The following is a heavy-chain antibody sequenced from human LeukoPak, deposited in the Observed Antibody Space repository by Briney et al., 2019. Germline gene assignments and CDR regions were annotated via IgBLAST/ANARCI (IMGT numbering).Heavy chain of an antibody. CDR2: INPNSGGT. J-gene: IGHJ4*02. CDR3: ARTPRGGYCSSTSCRHFDY. CDR1: GYTFTAYY. V-gene: IGHV1-2*02. D-gene: IGHD2-2*01. Sequence: GASVKVSCKASGYTFTAYYMHWVRQAPGQGLEWMGWINPNSGGTNYAQKFQGRVTMTRDTSISTAYMELSRLRSDDTAVYYCARTPRGGYCSSTSCRHFDYWGQGTLVTVSS.